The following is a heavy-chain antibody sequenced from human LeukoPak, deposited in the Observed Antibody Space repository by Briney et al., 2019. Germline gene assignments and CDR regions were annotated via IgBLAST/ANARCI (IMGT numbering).Heavy chain of an antibody. V-gene: IGHV4-39*01. CDR1: GGSISSSSYY. D-gene: IGHD5-18*01. CDR3: ARQTLGYSYGYDY. J-gene: IGHJ4*02. CDR2: IYYSGNT. Sequence: SETLSLTCTVSGGSISSSSYYWGWIRQPPGKGREWIGSIYYSGNTYYNPSLKSRVTISVDTSKNQFSLKLSSVTAADTAVYYCARQTLGYSYGYDYWGQGTLVTVSS.